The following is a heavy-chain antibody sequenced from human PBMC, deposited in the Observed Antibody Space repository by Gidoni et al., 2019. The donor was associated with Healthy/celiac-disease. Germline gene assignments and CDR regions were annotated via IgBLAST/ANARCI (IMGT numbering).Heavy chain of an antibody. CDR1: GGTFSSYA. D-gene: IGHD6-19*01. J-gene: IGHJ6*02. V-gene: IGHV1-69*12. CDR2: IIPIFGTA. CDR3: ARDPARKGWYGYGMDV. Sequence: QVQLVQSGAAVKKPGSSVKVSCKASGGTFSSYAISWVRQAPGHGLEWMGGIIPIFGTANYAQKFQGRVTITADESTSTAYMELSSLRSEDTAVYYCARDPARKGWYGYGMDVWGQGTTVTVSS.